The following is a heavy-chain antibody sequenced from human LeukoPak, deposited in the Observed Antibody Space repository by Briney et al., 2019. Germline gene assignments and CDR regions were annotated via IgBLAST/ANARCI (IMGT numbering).Heavy chain of an antibody. D-gene: IGHD5-24*01. V-gene: IGHV1-69*13. CDR3: AGGNRRDGYNLDY. J-gene: IGHJ4*02. Sequence: GASVKVSCKASGGTFSSYAISWVRQAPGQGLEWMGGIIPIFGTANYAQKFQGRVTITADESTSTAYMELSSLRSEDTAVCYCAGGNRRDGYNLDYWGQGTLVTVSS. CDR1: GGTFSSYA. CDR2: IIPIFGTA.